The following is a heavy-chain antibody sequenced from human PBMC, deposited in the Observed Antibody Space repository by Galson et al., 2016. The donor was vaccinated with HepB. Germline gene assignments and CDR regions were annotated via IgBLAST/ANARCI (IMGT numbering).Heavy chain of an antibody. CDR1: GFTFRSYS. V-gene: IGHV3-48*04. CDR2: IGSSTSRI. D-gene: IGHD2-8*01. CDR3: ARDPPYVNGGIEY. J-gene: IGHJ4*02. Sequence: SLRLSCAASGFTFRSYSMIWVRQAPGKGLEWVSYIGSSTSRIYYADSVKGRFTISRDNARNSLYLQMNSLRAEDTAVYYCARDPPYVNGGIEYRGQGTLVTVSS.